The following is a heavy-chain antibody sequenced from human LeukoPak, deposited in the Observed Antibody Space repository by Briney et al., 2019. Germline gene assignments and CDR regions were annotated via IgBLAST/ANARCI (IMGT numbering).Heavy chain of an antibody. J-gene: IGHJ4*02. CDR3: ARDQKVDYDSSGYYPYFDY. D-gene: IGHD3-22*01. Sequence: ASVKVSCKASGYTFTSYGISWVRQAPGQGLEWMGWISAYNGNTNYVQKLQGRVTMTTDTSTSTAYMELRSLRSDDTAVYYCARDQKVDYDSSGYYPYFDYWGQGTLVTVSS. V-gene: IGHV1-18*01. CDR2: ISAYNGNT. CDR1: GYTFTSYG.